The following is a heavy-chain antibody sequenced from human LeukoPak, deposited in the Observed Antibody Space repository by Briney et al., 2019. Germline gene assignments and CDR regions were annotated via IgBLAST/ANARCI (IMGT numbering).Heavy chain of an antibody. J-gene: IGHJ4*02. CDR1: GFAFSSYS. CDR2: ISSSSNAI. CDR3: ARDIGGVATEYYFDY. Sequence: GGSLRLSCAASGFAFSSYSMNWVRQAPGKGLEWVSYISSSSNAIYYADSVKGRFTISRDNAKNSLYLQMNSLRAEDTAVYYCARDIGGVATEYYFDYWGQGTLVTVSS. D-gene: IGHD5-12*01. V-gene: IGHV3-48*04.